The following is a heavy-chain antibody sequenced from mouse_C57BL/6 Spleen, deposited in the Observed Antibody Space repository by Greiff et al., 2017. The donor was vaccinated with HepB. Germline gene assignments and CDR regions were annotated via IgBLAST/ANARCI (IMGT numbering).Heavy chain of an antibody. Sequence: EVQLQQSGPELVKPGASVKLPCKASGYTFTDYNMDWVKQSHGKSLEWIGDINPNNGGTIYNQKFKGKATLTVDKSSSTAYMELRSLTSEDTAVYYCARNYGNPYAMDYWGQGPSVTVSS. J-gene: IGHJ4*01. V-gene: IGHV1-18*01. CDR2: INPNNGGT. CDR3: ARNYGNPYAMDY. D-gene: IGHD2-1*01. CDR1: GYTFTDYN.